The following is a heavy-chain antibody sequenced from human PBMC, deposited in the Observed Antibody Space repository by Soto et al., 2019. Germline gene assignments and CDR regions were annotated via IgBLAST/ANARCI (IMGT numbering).Heavy chain of an antibody. CDR2: INAGNGNT. D-gene: IGHD3-22*01. J-gene: IGHJ3*02. V-gene: IGHV1-3*01. CDR3: ARDLSYYDSSGYYPPHDAFDI. CDR1: GYTFTSYA. Sequence: ASVKVSCKASGYTFTSYAMHWVRQAPGQRLEWIGWINAGNGNTKYSQKFQGRVTITRDTSASTAYMELSSLRSEDTAVYYCARDLSYYDSSGYYPPHDAFDIWGQGTMVTVSS.